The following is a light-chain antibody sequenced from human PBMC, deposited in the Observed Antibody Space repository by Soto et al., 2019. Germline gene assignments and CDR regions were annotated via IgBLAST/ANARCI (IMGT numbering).Light chain of an antibody. V-gene: IGKV1-5*03. CDR1: QSISIW. CDR2: KAS. CDR3: QQYSNYTPRT. J-gene: IGKJ1*01. Sequence: DIQMTQSPSTLSASVGDRVTITCRASQSISIWLAWYQQKPGKAPKILIYKASSLESGVPSRFSGSGSVTEFTLPISILQSDDFATYYCQQYSNYTPRTFGQATKVDIK.